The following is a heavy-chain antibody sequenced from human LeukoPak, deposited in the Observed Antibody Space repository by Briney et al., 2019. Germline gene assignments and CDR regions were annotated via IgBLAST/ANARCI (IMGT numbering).Heavy chain of an antibody. CDR1: GFSFSSYA. CDR2: FSGGASRT. V-gene: IGHV3-23*01. D-gene: IGHD4-11*01. J-gene: IGHJ3*02. Sequence: GGSLRLSCVASGFSFSSYAMSWVRQSPGKGLEWVSAFSGGASRTYYADSVKGRFTISRDNAKNSLYLQMNSLRAEDTAVYYCARGDTVTTLAFDIWGQGTMVTVSS. CDR3: ARGDTVTTLAFDI.